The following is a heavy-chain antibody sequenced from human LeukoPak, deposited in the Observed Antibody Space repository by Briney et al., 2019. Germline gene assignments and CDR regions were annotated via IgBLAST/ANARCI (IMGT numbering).Heavy chain of an antibody. Sequence: PGGSLRLSCAASGFTFSNYWMHWVRQAPGKGPVWVSRIKSDGSSTRFADSVQGRFTISRDNGKNTVYLQMNSLRAEDTAVYYCGADTSGWYDFWGQGTLVTVSS. CDR3: GADTSGWYDF. CDR1: GFTFSNYW. V-gene: IGHV3-74*01. D-gene: IGHD6-25*01. J-gene: IGHJ5*01. CDR2: IKSDGSST.